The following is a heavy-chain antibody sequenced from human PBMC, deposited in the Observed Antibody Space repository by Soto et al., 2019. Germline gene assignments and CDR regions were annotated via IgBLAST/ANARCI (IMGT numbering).Heavy chain of an antibody. Sequence: ASVKVSCKVLGYTVNDLSIHWVRQAPGQGLEWMGGIIPIFGTANYAQKFQGRVTITADESTSTAYMELSSLRSEDTAVYYCARSDIIVVVPAASYYYGMDVWGQGTTVTVSS. CDR2: IIPIFGTA. D-gene: IGHD2-2*01. CDR1: GYTVNDLS. CDR3: ARSDIIVVVPAASYYYGMDV. V-gene: IGHV1-69*13. J-gene: IGHJ6*02.